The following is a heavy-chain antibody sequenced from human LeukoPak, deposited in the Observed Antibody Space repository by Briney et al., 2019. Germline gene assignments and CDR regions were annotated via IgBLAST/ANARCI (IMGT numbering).Heavy chain of an antibody. CDR3: AREWGGGGCSSSLWYFDL. CDR1: GFTFSSYG. J-gene: IGHJ2*01. V-gene: IGHV3-30*03. CDR2: ISYDGSNK. D-gene: IGHD2-21*02. Sequence: GRSLRLSCAASGFTFSSYGMHWVRQAPGKGLEWVATISYDGSNKYYADSVKGRFTISRDNSKNTVYLQMNSLRAEDTAVYYCAREWGGGGCSSSLWYFDLWGRGALVTVSS.